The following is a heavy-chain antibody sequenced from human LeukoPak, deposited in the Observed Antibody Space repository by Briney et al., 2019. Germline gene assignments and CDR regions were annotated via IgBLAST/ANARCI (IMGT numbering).Heavy chain of an antibody. Sequence: GGSLRLSCAASRFTFSSYTMSWVRQAPGKGLEWVSAISGSGDTTYYADSVKGRFTISRDNSKNTLYLQMNSLRAEDTAVYYCASTIPYYDILTGYHSGAFDIWGQGTMVTVSS. CDR2: ISGSGDTT. CDR3: ASTIPYYDILTGYHSGAFDI. V-gene: IGHV3-23*01. D-gene: IGHD3-9*01. J-gene: IGHJ3*02. CDR1: RFTFSSYT.